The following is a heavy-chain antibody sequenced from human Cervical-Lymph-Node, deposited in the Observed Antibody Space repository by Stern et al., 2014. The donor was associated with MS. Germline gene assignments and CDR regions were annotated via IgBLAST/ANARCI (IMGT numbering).Heavy chain of an antibody. J-gene: IGHJ4*02. CDR1: GGSISSNNW. V-gene: IGHV4-4*02. D-gene: IGHD6-13*01. Sequence: QLVQSGPGLVKPSGTLSLTCAVSGGSISSNNWWSWVRQPPGKGLEWIGEIHPSGSTHYSPSLKSRVTRSVDESKNQFSLKVSSVAAADTAVYYCAESKGAAALDFWGQGYLVTVSS. CDR2: IHPSGST. CDR3: AESKGAAALDF.